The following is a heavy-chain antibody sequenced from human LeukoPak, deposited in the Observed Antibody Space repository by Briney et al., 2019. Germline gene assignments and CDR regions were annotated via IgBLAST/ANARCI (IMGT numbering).Heavy chain of an antibody. CDR1: GFTVSSNY. D-gene: IGHD2-21*01. Sequence: GGSLRLSCAASGFTVSSNYMSWVRQAPGKGLEWVSVIYGGGGTYYADSVKGRFTISRDNSKNTLYLRMNSLTAEDTALYYCARGGLFHFDYWGQGTLVTVSS. CDR3: ARGGLFHFDY. CDR2: IYGGGGT. J-gene: IGHJ4*02. V-gene: IGHV3-53*01.